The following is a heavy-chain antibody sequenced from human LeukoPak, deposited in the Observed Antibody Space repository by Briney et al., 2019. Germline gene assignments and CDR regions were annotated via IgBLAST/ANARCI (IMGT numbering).Heavy chain of an antibody. CDR2: ISSSSSYI. J-gene: IGHJ4*02. CDR1: GFTFSSYS. D-gene: IGHD5-18*01. Sequence: GGSLRLSCAASGFTFSSYSMNWVRQAPGKGLEWVSSISSSSSYIYYADSVKGRFTISRDNAKNSLYLQMNSLRAEDTAVYYCARDHTAGDFDHWGQGTLVTVSS. CDR3: ARDHTAGDFDH. V-gene: IGHV3-21*01.